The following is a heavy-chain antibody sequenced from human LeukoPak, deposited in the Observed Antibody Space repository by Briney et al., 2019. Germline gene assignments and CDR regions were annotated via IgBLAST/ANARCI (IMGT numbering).Heavy chain of an antibody. Sequence: ASVKVSCKASGYTFTDYYVHWVRQAPGQGLEWMGWINPNSGGTNYAQKFQGRVTITRDTSISTAYMELTSLRSDDTAVFYCARVLALLQFSGSAFDIWGQGTMVTVSS. V-gene: IGHV1-2*02. CDR1: GYTFTDYY. J-gene: IGHJ3*02. CDR2: INPNSGGT. D-gene: IGHD5-24*01. CDR3: ARVLALLQFSGSAFDI.